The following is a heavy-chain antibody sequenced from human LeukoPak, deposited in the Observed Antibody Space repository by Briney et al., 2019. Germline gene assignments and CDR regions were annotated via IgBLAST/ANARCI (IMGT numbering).Heavy chain of an antibody. CDR3: ARGGVSVGGNFDY. D-gene: IGHD4-23*01. J-gene: IGHJ4*02. CDR1: GFTFSSYS. CDR2: ISRSSSYI. V-gene: IGHV3-21*01. Sequence: NPGGSLRLSCAASGFTFSSYSMNWVRQAPGKGLEWVSSISRSSSYIYYADSMKGRFTISRDNANNSLFLQMNSLRAEDTAVYYCARGGVSVGGNFDYWGQGTLVTVSS.